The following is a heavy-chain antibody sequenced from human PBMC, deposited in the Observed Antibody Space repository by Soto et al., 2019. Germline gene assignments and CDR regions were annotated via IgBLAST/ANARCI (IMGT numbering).Heavy chain of an antibody. J-gene: IGHJ4*02. D-gene: IGHD1-26*01. Sequence: PGGSLRLSCAASGFTFSSYAMSWVRQAPGKGLEWVSAISGSGGSTYYADSVKGRFTISRDNSKNTLYLQMNSLRAEDTAVYYCAKDNRGSSIYWPLDYWGQGTLVTVFS. CDR1: GFTFSSYA. CDR2: ISGSGGST. V-gene: IGHV3-23*01. CDR3: AKDNRGSSIYWPLDY.